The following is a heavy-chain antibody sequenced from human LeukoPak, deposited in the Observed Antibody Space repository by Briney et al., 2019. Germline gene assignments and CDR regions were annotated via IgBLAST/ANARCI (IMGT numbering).Heavy chain of an antibody. CDR2: VYPGGTT. J-gene: IGHJ4*02. V-gene: IGHV4-4*07. Sequence: SETLSLTCTVSGVSVSHEYWTWIRQPAGKGLEWIGRVYPGGTTNYNFFLKSRVTMSLDTSKNQFSLSLSSVTAADTAVYYCAREAGDYDASGYPPSPYYFDLWGQGTLVTVSS. D-gene: IGHD3-22*01. CDR3: AREAGDYDASGYPPSPYYFDL. CDR1: GVSVSHEY.